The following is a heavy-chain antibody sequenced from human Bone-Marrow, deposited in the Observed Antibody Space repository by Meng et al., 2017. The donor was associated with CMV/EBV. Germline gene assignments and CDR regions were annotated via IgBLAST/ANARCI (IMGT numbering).Heavy chain of an antibody. Sequence: GESLKISCAASGFTFSNYAMNWVRQAPGKGLEWVSGISSSGANTYYADSVKGRFTISRDNAKNTLYLQMNSLRAEDTALYYCARDFSGSYYFDYWGQGPLVTVSS. CDR2: ISSSGANT. CDR1: GFTFSNYA. CDR3: ARDFSGSYYFDY. V-gene: IGHV3-23*01. D-gene: IGHD1-26*01. J-gene: IGHJ4*02.